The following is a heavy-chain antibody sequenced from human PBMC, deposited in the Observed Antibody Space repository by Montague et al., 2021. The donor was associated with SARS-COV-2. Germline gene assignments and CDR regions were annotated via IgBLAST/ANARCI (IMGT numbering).Heavy chain of an antibody. J-gene: IGHJ2*01. CDR1: RYSFTSYW. CDR2: IYPVDSYT. CDR3: ARLDLRYFDWFRWYFDL. V-gene: IGHV5-51*01. Sequence: QSGAEVKQPGESLKISCKGSRYSFTSYWIGWVRQMPGKGLEWMGXIYPVDSYTRYSPSFQGQVTISADKSISTAYLQWRSLKASDTAMYYCARLDLRYFDWFRWYFDLWGRGTLVTVSS. D-gene: IGHD3-9*01.